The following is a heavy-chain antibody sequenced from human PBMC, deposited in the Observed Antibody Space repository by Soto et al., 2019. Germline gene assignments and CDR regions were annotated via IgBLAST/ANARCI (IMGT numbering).Heavy chain of an antibody. CDR1: GYTLTSYY. CDR2: INPSGGST. Sequence: ASVKVSCKASGYTLTSYYGHWVRQAPGQGLEWMGIINPSGGSTSYAQKFQGRVTMTRDTSTSTVYMELSSLRADDTAMYYCARDLGMVRGDLYLDYWGQGAVVTVSS. J-gene: IGHJ4*02. CDR3: ARDLGMVRGDLYLDY. D-gene: IGHD3-10*01. V-gene: IGHV1-46*01.